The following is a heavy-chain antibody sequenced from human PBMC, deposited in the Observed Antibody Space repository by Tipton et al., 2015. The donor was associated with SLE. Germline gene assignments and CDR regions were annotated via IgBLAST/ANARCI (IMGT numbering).Heavy chain of an antibody. CDR3: AKVINDWNYE. D-gene: IGHD1-7*01. Sequence: TLSLTCTVSGASLRSGDYFWSWIRQSAGKGLEWIGRISTTGGTHFNPSLQSRVSMSVDTSNSQFSLRLRSLTAADTAVYYCAKVINDWNYEWGPGTLVTVSS. CDR2: ISTTGGT. V-gene: IGHV4-61*02. CDR1: GASLRSGDYF. J-gene: IGHJ1*01.